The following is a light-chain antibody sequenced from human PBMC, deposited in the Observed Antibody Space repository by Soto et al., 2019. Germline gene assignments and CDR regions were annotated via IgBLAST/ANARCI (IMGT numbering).Light chain of an antibody. CDR3: QQYVRSPWT. Sequence: EIVLTQSPSTLSLSPGEGATLSCRASQSVSSNLAWYQQRPGQAPRLLIYGASSRATGIPDRFSGSGSGTDFTLAISRLEPEDFAVYYCQQYVRSPWTFGRGTKVDIK. V-gene: IGKV3-20*01. J-gene: IGKJ1*01. CDR1: QSVSSN. CDR2: GAS.